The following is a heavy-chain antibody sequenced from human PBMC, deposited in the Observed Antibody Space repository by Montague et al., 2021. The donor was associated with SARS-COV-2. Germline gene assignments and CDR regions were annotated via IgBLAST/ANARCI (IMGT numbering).Heavy chain of an antibody. Sequence: SETLSLTCTVSGGSISTYYWSWIRQSPGKGLEWIGYIYYSGNPNYNPSLTSRLSMSVDTSKNQFSLELSSVTAADTAVYFCARGHLSVSMIVVVFTSASYYFDCWGQGAQVTVSS. D-gene: IGHD3-22*01. V-gene: IGHV4-59*01. CDR3: ARGHLSVSMIVVVFTSASYYFDC. CDR2: IYYSGNP. CDR1: GGSISTYY. J-gene: IGHJ4*02.